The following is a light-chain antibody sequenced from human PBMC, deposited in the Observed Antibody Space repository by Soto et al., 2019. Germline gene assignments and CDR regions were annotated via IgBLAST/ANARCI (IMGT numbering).Light chain of an antibody. CDR1: SSDVGGYNY. V-gene: IGLV2-14*01. J-gene: IGLJ3*02. Sequence: QSALTQPASVSGSPGQSITISCTGTSSDVGGYNYVSWYQQHPGKAPKLMIYEVSNRPSGVSNRFSGSKSGNTASLTISGLQADDEADYYCSSYTGSSNLVFGGGTKLTVL. CDR3: SSYTGSSNLV. CDR2: EVS.